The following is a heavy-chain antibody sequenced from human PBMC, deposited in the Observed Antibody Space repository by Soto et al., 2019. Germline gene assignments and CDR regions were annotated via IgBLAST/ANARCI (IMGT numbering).Heavy chain of an antibody. CDR3: TRRTIYGDYTFDY. D-gene: IGHD4-17*01. Sequence: LGESLKISCKGSGSSFTNYWIGWVRQMPGRGLEWMGIIYPGDSATSYSPSFQGQVTISADKTINTAYLQWNSLKASDTAMYYCTRRTIYGDYTFDYWGQGTLVTVSS. J-gene: IGHJ4*02. V-gene: IGHV5-51*01. CDR1: GSSFTNYW. CDR2: IYPGDSAT.